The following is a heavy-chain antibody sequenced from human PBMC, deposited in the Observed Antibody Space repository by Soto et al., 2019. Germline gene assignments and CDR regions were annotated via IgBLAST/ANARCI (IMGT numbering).Heavy chain of an antibody. D-gene: IGHD1-26*01. J-gene: IGHJ3*02. CDR2: ISYDGSNK. CDR1: GFTFSSYA. CDR3: ARDRAVRATGSVGAFDS. V-gene: IGHV3-30-3*01. Sequence: QVQLVESGGGVVQPGRSLRLSCAASGFTFSSYAMHWVRQAPGKGLEWVAVISYDGSNKYYADSVKGRFTISRDNSKNTLYLQMNSLRAEDTAVYYCARDRAVRATGSVGAFDSWGQGTMVTVSS.